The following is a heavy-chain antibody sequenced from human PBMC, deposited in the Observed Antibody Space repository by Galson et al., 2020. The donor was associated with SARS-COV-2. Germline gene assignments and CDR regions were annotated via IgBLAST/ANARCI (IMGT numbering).Heavy chain of an antibody. D-gene: IGHD3-22*01. V-gene: IGHV4-38-2*02. J-gene: IGHJ2*01. CDR1: GYSVSTTNY. CDR2: VYPSGTT. CDR3: ARQGVNMIVLVTVPGWYFDL. Sequence: SETLSLTCTVSGYSVSTTNYWGWVRPPPGRGLEWIGSVYPSGTTYYNPSLKRRVTISVDTSKNQFSLRLDSVTAADTALYYCARQGVNMIVLVTVPGWYFDLWGRGTLVTVSS.